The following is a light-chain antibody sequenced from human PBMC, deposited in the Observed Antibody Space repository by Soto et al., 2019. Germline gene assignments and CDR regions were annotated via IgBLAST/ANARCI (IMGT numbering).Light chain of an antibody. V-gene: IGKV3-15*01. J-gene: IGKJ2*01. CDR3: QQHNNWPYT. CDR1: QTVSSN. Sequence: EVVMTQSPATLSVSPGESATLSCTASQTVSSNVAWYQQRPGQAPRLLIDGAFTRATGVPARFSGSRSGTEFTLTISSPQSEDFALYYCQQHNNWPYTFGQGTKLEIK. CDR2: GAF.